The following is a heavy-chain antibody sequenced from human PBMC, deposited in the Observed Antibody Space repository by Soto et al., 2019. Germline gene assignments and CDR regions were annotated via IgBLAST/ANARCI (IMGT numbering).Heavy chain of an antibody. CDR2: IYPGDSDT. J-gene: IGHJ6*02. V-gene: IGHV5-51*01. D-gene: IGHD6-13*01. Sequence: PGESLKISCKGSGYSFTSYWIGWVRQMPGKGLEWMGIIYPGDSDTRYSPSFQGQVTISADKSISTAYLQWSSLKASDTAMYYCARRGKAAAGTRDYYYYGMDVRGQGTTVTVSS. CDR1: GYSFTSYW. CDR3: ARRGKAAAGTRDYYYYGMDV.